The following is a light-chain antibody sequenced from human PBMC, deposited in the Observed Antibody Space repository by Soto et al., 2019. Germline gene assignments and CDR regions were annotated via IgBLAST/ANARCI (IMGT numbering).Light chain of an antibody. Sequence: QSALTQPASVSGSPGQSITISCTGTSNDVGSYNLVSWYQQHPGKAPKVMIYEGSKRPSGVSNRFSGSKSGNTASLTISGLQTEDEADYYCSSYTFSTLVFATGTKLTVL. J-gene: IGLJ1*01. CDR1: SNDVGSYNL. CDR3: SSYTFSTLV. V-gene: IGLV2-14*02. CDR2: EGS.